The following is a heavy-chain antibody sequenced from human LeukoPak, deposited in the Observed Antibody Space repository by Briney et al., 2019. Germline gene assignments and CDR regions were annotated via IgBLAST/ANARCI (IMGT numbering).Heavy chain of an antibody. CDR3: GRCGRVLWFGGLSRLFVI. V-gene: IGHV3-7*03. J-gene: IGHJ3*02. D-gene: IGHD3-10*01. Sequence: GGSLRLSCAASGFTFSSYWMSWVRQAPGKGLEWVANIKQDGSKKYYVDSVKGRFTISRDNAKNSLYLQMNSLRAEDTAVYYCGRCGRVLWFGGLSRLFVIWGQGTMVTVS. CDR2: IKQDGSKK. CDR1: GFTFSSYW.